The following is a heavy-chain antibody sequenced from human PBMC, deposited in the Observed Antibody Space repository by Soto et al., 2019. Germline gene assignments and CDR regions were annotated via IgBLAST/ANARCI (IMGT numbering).Heavy chain of an antibody. CDR1: GGSINPYY. CDR3: ARLGGYYQAFAS. Sequence: SLTCTVSGGSINPYYWGWIRQPPGKGLEWIGNIYYSGTTNYHPSLKSRVTISLDTSKNQFSLKLSSVTAADTAVYYCARLGGYYQAFASWGQGTLVTVSS. D-gene: IGHD3-22*01. J-gene: IGHJ4*02. V-gene: IGHV4-59*08. CDR2: IYYSGTT.